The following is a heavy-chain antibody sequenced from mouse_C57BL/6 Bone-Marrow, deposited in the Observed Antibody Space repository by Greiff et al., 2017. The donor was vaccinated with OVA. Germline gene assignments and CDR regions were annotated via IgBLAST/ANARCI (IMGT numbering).Heavy chain of an antibody. J-gene: IGHJ4*01. CDR3: AKHSYGYYYAMDY. D-gene: IGHD2-2*01. V-gene: IGHV2-9*01. CDR2: IWGGGST. Sequence: QVQLKESGPGLVAPSQTLSITCTVSGSSLTSYGVDWVRQPPGKGLEWLGVIWGGGSTNYNSAIMSRVRNSKDNSKSQVFLKMNSLHTDDPAMYYCAKHSYGYYYAMDYWGQGTSVTVSS. CDR1: GSSLTSYG.